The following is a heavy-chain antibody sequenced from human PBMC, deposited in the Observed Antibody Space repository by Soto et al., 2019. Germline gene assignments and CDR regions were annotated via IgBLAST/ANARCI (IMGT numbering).Heavy chain of an antibody. V-gene: IGHV2-26*01. Sequence: QVTLKESGPVLVKPTEPLTLTCTVSGFSLSNARMGVSWIRQPPGKALEWLAHIFSNDEKSYSTSLKSRLTISKDTSKSQVVLTMTNMDPVDTATYYCARLDYDYVWGSYRSSWFDPWGQGTLVTVAS. D-gene: IGHD3-16*02. CDR1: GFSLSNARMG. CDR2: IFSNDEK. J-gene: IGHJ5*02. CDR3: ARLDYDYVWGSYRSSWFDP.